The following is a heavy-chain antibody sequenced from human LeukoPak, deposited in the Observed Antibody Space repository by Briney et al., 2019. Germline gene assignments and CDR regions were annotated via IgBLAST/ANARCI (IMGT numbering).Heavy chain of an antibody. CDR3: ASKIAAAGTLLFDY. D-gene: IGHD6-13*01. Sequence: SETLSLTCAVSGGSISSSNWWSWVRQPPGKGLEWIGEIYHSGSANYNPSLKSRVTISVDKSKNQFSLKLSSVTAADTAVYYCASKIAAAGTLLFDYWGQGTLVTVSS. CDR1: GGSISSSNW. J-gene: IGHJ4*02. V-gene: IGHV4-4*02. CDR2: IYHSGSA.